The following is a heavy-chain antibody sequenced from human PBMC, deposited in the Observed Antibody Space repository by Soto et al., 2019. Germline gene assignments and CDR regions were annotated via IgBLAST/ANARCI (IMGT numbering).Heavy chain of an antibody. J-gene: IGHJ4*02. CDR2: TYYRSKWYS. CDR1: GDSVSSNNAA. D-gene: IGHD6-6*01. CDR3: ARGPSPLAY. Sequence: QLQLQQSGPGLLKPSQTLSLTCAISGDSVSSNNAAWNWIRQSPSRGLEWLGRTYYRSKWYSDYAGSVKGRLTINADTSKNQISLHLNSVPPQDTAVYYCARGPSPLAYWGRGTVVTVSS. V-gene: IGHV6-1*01.